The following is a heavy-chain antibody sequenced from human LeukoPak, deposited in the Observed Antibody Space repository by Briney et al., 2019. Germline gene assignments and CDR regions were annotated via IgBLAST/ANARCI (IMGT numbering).Heavy chain of an antibody. J-gene: IGHJ4*02. Sequence: SETLSLTCTVSGGSISSYNWSWIRQPPGKGLEWIGYFYYTGTTNYNPSLKSRVTISVDTSKNQFSLKLSSVTAADTAVYYCARGVSGWYFDYWGQGTLVTVSS. V-gene: IGHV4-59*01. D-gene: IGHD6-19*01. CDR1: GGSISSYN. CDR2: FYYTGTT. CDR3: ARGVSGWYFDY.